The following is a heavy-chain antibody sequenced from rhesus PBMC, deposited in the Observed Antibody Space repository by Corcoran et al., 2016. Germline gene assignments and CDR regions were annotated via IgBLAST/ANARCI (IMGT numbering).Heavy chain of an antibody. CDR1: GFSISTSGTG. V-gene: IGHV2-95*01. J-gene: IGHJ4*01. Sequence: QVTLKESGPALVKPTQTLTLTCTFSGFSISTSGTGVGWIRQPLGKALEWLASIYWNDSKYYSTSLKSRLTISKDTSKNQVVLTMTNMDPVDTATYYCARVRYSGSYNYFDYWGQGVLVTVSS. D-gene: IGHD1-44*02. CDR2: IYWNDSK. CDR3: ARVRYSGSYNYFDY.